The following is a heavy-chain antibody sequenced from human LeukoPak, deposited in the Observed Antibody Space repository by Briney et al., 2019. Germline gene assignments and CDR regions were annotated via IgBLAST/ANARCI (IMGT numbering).Heavy chain of an antibody. J-gene: IGHJ4*02. Sequence: GASAKVSCKASGYTFTNYGMNWVRQAPGQGLEWMGWINTNTGNPTYAQGFTGRFVFSLDTSVSTAYLQISSLEAEDTAVYYCARLTYYYDSSSWTLDYWGQGTLVTVSS. D-gene: IGHD3-22*01. CDR1: GYTFTNYG. V-gene: IGHV7-4-1*02. CDR3: ARLTYYYDSSSWTLDY. CDR2: INTNTGNP.